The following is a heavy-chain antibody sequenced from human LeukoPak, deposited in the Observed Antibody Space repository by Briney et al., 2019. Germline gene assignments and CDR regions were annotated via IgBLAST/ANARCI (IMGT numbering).Heavy chain of an antibody. V-gene: IGHV3-21*01. D-gene: IGHD3-22*01. J-gene: IGHJ4*02. CDR3: ASDRDYYDSSGYLFDY. CDR1: GFTFSSYG. CDR2: ISSGGHI. Sequence: GESLRLSCAASGFTFSSYGLNWVRQAPGKGLEWVSTISSGGHIYYEDSVKGRFTISRDNAKNSLYLQMNSLRAEDTAVYYCASDRDYYDSSGYLFDYWGQGTLVTVSS.